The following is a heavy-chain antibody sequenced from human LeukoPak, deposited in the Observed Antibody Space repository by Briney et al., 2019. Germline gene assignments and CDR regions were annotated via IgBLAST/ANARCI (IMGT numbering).Heavy chain of an antibody. Sequence: SETLSLTCTVSGGSISSYYWSWIRQTPGQGLEWIGYIFYSGSTTYNPSLKSRVIISLDTSKNQFSLRLSSVTAADTAVYYCARGHGTYFDSWGQGTLVTVSS. D-gene: IGHD1-26*01. CDR1: GGSISSYY. J-gene: IGHJ4*02. V-gene: IGHV4-59*01. CDR3: ARGHGTYFDS. CDR2: IFYSGST.